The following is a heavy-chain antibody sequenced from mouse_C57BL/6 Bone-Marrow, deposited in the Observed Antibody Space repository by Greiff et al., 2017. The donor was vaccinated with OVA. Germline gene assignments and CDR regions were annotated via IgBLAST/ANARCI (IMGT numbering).Heavy chain of an antibody. CDR2: ISDGGSYT. CDR3: AREGYYGSSLVAY. Sequence: EVQGVESGGGLVKPGGSLKLSCAASGFTFSSYAMSWVRQTPEKRLEWVATISDGGSYTYYPDNVKGRFTISRDNAKNNLYLQMSHLKSEDTAMYYCAREGYYGSSLVAYWGQGTLVTVSA. D-gene: IGHD1-1*01. CDR1: GFTFSSYA. V-gene: IGHV5-4*01. J-gene: IGHJ3*01.